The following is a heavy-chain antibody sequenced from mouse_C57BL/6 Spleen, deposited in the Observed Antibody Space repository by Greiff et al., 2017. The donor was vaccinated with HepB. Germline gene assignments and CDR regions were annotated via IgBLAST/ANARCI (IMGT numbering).Heavy chain of an antibody. CDR2: ISSGGDYI. V-gene: IGHV5-9-1*02. D-gene: IGHD2-1*01. CDR3: TRADLLWGAMDY. CDR1: GFTFSSYA. Sequence: EVKLMESGEGLVKPGGSLKLSCAASGFTFSSYAMSWVRQTPEKRLEWVAYISSGGDYIYYADTVKGRFTISRDNARNTLYLQMSSLKSEDTAMYYCTRADLLWGAMDYWGQGTSVTVSS. J-gene: IGHJ4*01.